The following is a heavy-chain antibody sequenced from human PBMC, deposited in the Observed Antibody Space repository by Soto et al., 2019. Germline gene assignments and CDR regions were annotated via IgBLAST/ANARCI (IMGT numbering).Heavy chain of an antibody. D-gene: IGHD3-10*02. Sequence: QVQLQESGPGLVKPSGTLSLTCAVSGGSISSSNWWSWVRQPPGKGLEWIGEIYHSGSTNYNPSRKRRVTISVDKSKNQFSLKLSSVTAADTAVYYCASVRGGYYYAMDVWGQGTTVTVSS. CDR1: GGSISSSNW. V-gene: IGHV4-4*02. CDR3: ASVRGGYYYAMDV. CDR2: IYHSGST. J-gene: IGHJ6*02.